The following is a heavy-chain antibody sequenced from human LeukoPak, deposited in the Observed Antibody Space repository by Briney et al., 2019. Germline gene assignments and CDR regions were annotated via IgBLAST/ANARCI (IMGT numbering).Heavy chain of an antibody. V-gene: IGHV1-3*01. Sequence: ASVKVSCKASGYTFTSYAMHWVRQAPGQRLEWMGWINAGNGNTKYSQKFQGRVTITRDTSASTAYMELSSLRSEDTAVYYCAREPRGVYYYYMDVWGKGTTVTVSS. CDR2: INAGNGNT. CDR3: AREPRGVYYYYMDV. J-gene: IGHJ6*03. D-gene: IGHD5-24*01. CDR1: GYTFTSYA.